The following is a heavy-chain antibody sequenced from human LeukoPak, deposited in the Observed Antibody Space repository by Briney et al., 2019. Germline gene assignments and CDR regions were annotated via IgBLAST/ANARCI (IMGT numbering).Heavy chain of an antibody. CDR3: ARDGDNWNDEGTFDY. V-gene: IGHV1-69*04. Sequence: ASVKVSCKASGGTFSSYAISWVRQAPGQGLEWMGRIIPILGIANYAQKFQGRVTITADKSTSTAYMELSSLRSEDTAVYYCARDGDNWNDEGTFDYWGQGTLVTVSS. CDR2: IIPILGIA. J-gene: IGHJ4*02. CDR1: GGTFSSYA. D-gene: IGHD1-20*01.